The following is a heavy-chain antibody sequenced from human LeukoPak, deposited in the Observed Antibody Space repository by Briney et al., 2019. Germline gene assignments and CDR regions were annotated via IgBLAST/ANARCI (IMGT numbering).Heavy chain of an antibody. J-gene: IGHJ5*02. D-gene: IGHD3-10*01. Sequence: PGGSLRLSCAASGFTFSSYGMSWVRQAPGKGLEWVSAISGSGGSTYYADSVEGRFTISRDNSKNTLYLQMNSLRAEDTAVYYCAKGYYGSGSYLEAAVDPWGQGTLVTVSS. CDR2: ISGSGGST. CDR3: AKGYYGSGSYLEAAVDP. V-gene: IGHV3-23*01. CDR1: GFTFSSYG.